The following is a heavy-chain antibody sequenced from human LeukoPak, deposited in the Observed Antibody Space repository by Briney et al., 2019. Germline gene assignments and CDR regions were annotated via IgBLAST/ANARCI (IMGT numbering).Heavy chain of an antibody. CDR3: AREPRRVDFDWLFHTGDLDY. D-gene: IGHD3-9*01. Sequence: PGGSLRLSCAAYGFTFSSYSMNWVRQAPGKGLEWVSSIGSSSSYIYHADSVKGRFTISRDNAKNSLYLQMNSLRAEDTAVYYCAREPRRVDFDWLFHTGDLDYWGQGTLVTVSS. V-gene: IGHV3-21*01. J-gene: IGHJ4*02. CDR2: IGSSSSYI. CDR1: GFTFSSYS.